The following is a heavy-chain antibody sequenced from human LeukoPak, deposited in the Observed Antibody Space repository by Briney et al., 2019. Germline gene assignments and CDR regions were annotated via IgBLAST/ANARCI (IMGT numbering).Heavy chain of an antibody. CDR1: GGSFSGYY. CDR2: IYYSGST. V-gene: IGHV4-30-4*08. Sequence: SETLSLTCAVYGGSFSGYYWSWIRQPPGKGLEWIGYIYYSGSTYYNPSLKSRVTISVDTSKNQFSLKLSSVTAADTAVYYCARSPYDFPTHFDYWGQGTLVTVSS. J-gene: IGHJ4*02. D-gene: IGHD3-3*01. CDR3: ARSPYDFPTHFDY.